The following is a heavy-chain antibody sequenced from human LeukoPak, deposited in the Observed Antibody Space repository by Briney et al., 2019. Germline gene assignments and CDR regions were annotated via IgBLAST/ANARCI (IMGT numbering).Heavy chain of an antibody. CDR1: GFTFTGYY. D-gene: IGHD1-26*01. Sequence: GGSLRLSCAASGFTFTGYYMHWVRQAPGQGLEWMGWINPNSGGTNYAQKFQGRVTMTRDTSISTAYMELSRLRSDDTAVYYCAREGGSYSGDAGYFDYWGQGTLVTVSS. CDR3: AREGGSYSGDAGYFDY. CDR2: INPNSGGT. J-gene: IGHJ4*02. V-gene: IGHV1-2*02.